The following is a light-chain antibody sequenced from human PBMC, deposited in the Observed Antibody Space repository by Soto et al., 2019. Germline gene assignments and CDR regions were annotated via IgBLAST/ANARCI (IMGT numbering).Light chain of an antibody. CDR2: DAS. J-gene: IGKJ4*01. V-gene: IGKV3-11*01. Sequence: EIVLAQSPAALSLSPGARATLSCRASENISRYLAWYQQKPGQAPRLLIYDASNRATGIPVRFSGSGSGTDFTLTISSLEPEDFAVYYCQQRGSYPLAFGGGTKVDIK. CDR3: QQRGSYPLA. CDR1: ENISRY.